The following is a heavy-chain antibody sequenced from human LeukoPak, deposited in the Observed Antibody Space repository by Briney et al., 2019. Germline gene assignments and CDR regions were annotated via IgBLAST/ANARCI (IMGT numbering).Heavy chain of an antibody. CDR3: ASFSATQGMDV. V-gene: IGHV3-21*01. Sequence: GGSLRLSCAASGFTFSSYSMNWVRQAPGKGLEWVSSISSSSSYIYYADSVKGRFTIFRDNAKNSLYLQMNSLRAEDTAVYYCASFSATQGMDVWGKGTTVTVSS. J-gene: IGHJ6*03. D-gene: IGHD1-26*01. CDR2: ISSSSSYI. CDR1: GFTFSSYS.